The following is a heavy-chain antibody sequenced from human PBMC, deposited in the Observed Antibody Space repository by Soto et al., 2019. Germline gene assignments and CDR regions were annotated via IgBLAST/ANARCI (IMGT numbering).Heavy chain of an antibody. CDR3: AKGMGGRLDY. Sequence: SLILLCAASGLTFSRSAMSWVRQGPGKGLEWVSASSGSGGSTYYADSVKGRFTISRDNSKNTLYLQMNSLRAEDTAVYYCAKGMGGRLDYWGQGTLVTVSS. D-gene: IGHD2-15*01. CDR1: GLTFSRSA. CDR2: SSGSGGST. J-gene: IGHJ4*02. V-gene: IGHV3-23*01.